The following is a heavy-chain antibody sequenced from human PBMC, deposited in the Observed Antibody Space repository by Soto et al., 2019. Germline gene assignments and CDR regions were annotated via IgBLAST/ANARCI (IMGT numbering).Heavy chain of an antibody. CDR3: ARSRTNWNDHAFDI. J-gene: IGHJ3*02. Sequence: ASVKVSCKASGYSFTSYAMHWVRQAPGQRLEWMXCTNXXXGXTXSXQXXXGRVPITRDTSASTAYMERRSLRSEDTPVYYCARSRTNWNDHAFDIWGQGTMVTVSS. CDR1: GYSFTSYA. CDR2: TNXXXGXT. V-gene: IGHV1-3*01. D-gene: IGHD1-1*01.